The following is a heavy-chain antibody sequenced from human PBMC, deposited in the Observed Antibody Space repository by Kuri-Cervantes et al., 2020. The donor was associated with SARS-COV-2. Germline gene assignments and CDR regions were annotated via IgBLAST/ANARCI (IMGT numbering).Heavy chain of an antibody. CDR3: AGGALGSSSSYLYYYYYYYMDV. D-gene: IGHD6-6*01. J-gene: IGHJ6*03. V-gene: IGHV4-39*07. CDR1: GVAIDSNSYY. CDR2: IYYGGST. Sequence: ESLKISCSVSGVAIDSNSYYWVWIRQPPGKGLEWIGGIYYGGSTYHNPSLRSRVTLSADTPKNQFSLKLSSVTAADTAVYYCAGGALGSSSSYLYYYYYYYMDVWGKGTTVTVSS.